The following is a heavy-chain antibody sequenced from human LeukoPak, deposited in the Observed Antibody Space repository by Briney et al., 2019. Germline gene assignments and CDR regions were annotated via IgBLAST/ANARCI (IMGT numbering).Heavy chain of an antibody. CDR2: IHYSGGT. CDR1: GGSISGYY. Sequence: SETLSLTCAVYGGSISGYYWSWIRQPPGKGLEWVGEIHYSGGTSYNPSLKSRATISIDTSKNQLSLKLSAVTAADTAVYYCARGNILSGYCFDFWGQGALVTVSS. CDR3: ARGNILSGYCFDF. J-gene: IGHJ4*02. D-gene: IGHD3-9*01. V-gene: IGHV4-34*01.